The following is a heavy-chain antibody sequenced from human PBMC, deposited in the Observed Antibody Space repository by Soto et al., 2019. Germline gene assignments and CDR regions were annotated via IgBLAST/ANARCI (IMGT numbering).Heavy chain of an antibody. CDR2: INHSGST. CDR1: GGSFSGYY. Sequence: SETLSLSCAVYGGSFSGYYWSWIRQPPGKGLEWIGEINHSGSTNYNPSLKSRVTISVDTSKNQFSLKLSSVTAADTAVYYCARVSYYDFWSGTPSIRWYMDVWGKGTTVTV. V-gene: IGHV4-34*01. J-gene: IGHJ6*03. D-gene: IGHD3-3*01. CDR3: ARVSYYDFWSGTPSIRWYMDV.